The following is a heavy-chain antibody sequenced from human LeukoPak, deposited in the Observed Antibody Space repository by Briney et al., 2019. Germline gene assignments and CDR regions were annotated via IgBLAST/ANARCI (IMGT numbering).Heavy chain of an antibody. D-gene: IGHD2-21*01. CDR2: ISWNSGSI. CDR1: GFTFDDYA. Sequence: LRLSCAASGFTFDDYAMHWVRQAPGKGLEWVSGISWNSGSIGYADSVKGRFTISRDNAKNSLYLQMNSLRAEDTALYYCAKGGDSHYYYGMDVWGQGTTVTVSS. V-gene: IGHV3-9*01. CDR3: AKGGDSHYYYGMDV. J-gene: IGHJ6*02.